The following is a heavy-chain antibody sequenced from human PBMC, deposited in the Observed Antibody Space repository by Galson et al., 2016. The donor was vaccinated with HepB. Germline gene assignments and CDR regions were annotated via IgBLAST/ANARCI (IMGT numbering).Heavy chain of an antibody. CDR2: IVESSYNP. V-gene: IGHV3-23*01. CDR1: GFNFGVCV. D-gene: IGHD4-23*01. CDR3: ARLAVRGDYGGNDY. Sequence: SLRLSCAASGFNFGVCVMYWVRQAPGKGLEWVSTIVESSYNPSYADSVKGRFTISRDNSRNTVSLQMDSLTAEDTAVYYCARLAVRGDYGGNDYWGQGALVIVSS. J-gene: IGHJ4*02.